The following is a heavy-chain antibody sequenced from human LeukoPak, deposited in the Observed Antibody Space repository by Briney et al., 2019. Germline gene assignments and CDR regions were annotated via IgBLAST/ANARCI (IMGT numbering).Heavy chain of an antibody. D-gene: IGHD2-2*01. J-gene: IGHJ6*02. Sequence: PGRSLRLSCAASGFTFSSYGMHWVRQAPGKGLEWVAVIWYDGSNKYYADSVKGRFTISRDNSKNTLYLQMNSLRAEDTAVYYCARSQYCSSTGCYANYYYGMDVWGQGTTVTVSS. CDR3: ARSQYCSSTGCYANYYYGMDV. CDR2: IWYDGSNK. V-gene: IGHV3-33*01. CDR1: GFTFSSYG.